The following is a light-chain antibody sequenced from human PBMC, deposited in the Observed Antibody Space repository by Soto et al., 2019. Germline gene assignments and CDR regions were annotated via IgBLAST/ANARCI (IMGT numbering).Light chain of an antibody. CDR3: QQYKSHRRT. J-gene: IGKJ1*01. Sequence: DIQMTQSPSTLSASVGDRVTITCRASQSVSGWLAWYQQKPGKAPKLLIYKASSLESGVPSRFSGSGSETEFTLTISSLQPDDFATYYCQQYKSHRRTFGQGTKVEIK. V-gene: IGKV1-5*03. CDR1: QSVSGW. CDR2: KAS.